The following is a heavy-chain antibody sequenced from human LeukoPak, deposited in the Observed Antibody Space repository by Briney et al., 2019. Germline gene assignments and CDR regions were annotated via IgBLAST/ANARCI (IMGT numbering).Heavy chain of an antibody. J-gene: IGHJ5*02. V-gene: IGHV4-59*08. D-gene: IGHD3-3*01. CDR3: ARTVRSGYDFWSGSLSFDP. CDR1: GGSISSYY. CDR2: IYYSGST. Sequence: PSETLSLTCTVSGGSISSYYWSWIRQPPGKGLEWIGYIYYSGSTNYNPSLKSRVTISVDTSKNQFSLKLSSVTAADTAVYYCARTVRSGYDFWSGSLSFDPWGQGTLVTVSS.